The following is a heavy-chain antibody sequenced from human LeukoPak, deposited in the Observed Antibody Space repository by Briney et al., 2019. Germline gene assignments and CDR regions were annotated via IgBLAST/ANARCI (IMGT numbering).Heavy chain of an antibody. J-gene: IGHJ6*03. V-gene: IGHV5-51*01. Sequence: GESLQISCKGSGYSFTSYWIGWVRQMPGKGLEWMGIIYPGDSDTRYSPSFQGQVTISADKSISTAYLQWSSLKASDTAMYYCARQSRSPLRLHYYYYMDVWGKGTTVTVSS. CDR2: IYPGDSDT. CDR3: ARQSRSPLRLHYYYYMDV. CDR1: GYSFTSYW.